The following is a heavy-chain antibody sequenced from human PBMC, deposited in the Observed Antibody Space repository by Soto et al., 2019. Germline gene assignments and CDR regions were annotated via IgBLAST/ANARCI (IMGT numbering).Heavy chain of an antibody. V-gene: IGHV1-3*01. CDR1: GYTFTSYA. CDR3: ASARSSSWYMYFQH. D-gene: IGHD6-13*01. J-gene: IGHJ1*01. CDR2: INAGNGNT. Sequence: GASVKVSFKASGYTFTSYAMHWVRQAPGQRLEWMGWINAGNGNTKYSQKFQGRVTITRDTSASTAYTELSSLRSEDTAVYYCASARSSSWYMYFQHWGQGTLVTVSS.